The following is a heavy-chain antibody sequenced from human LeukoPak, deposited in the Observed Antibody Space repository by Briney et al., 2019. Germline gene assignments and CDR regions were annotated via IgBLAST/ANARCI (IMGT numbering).Heavy chain of an antibody. V-gene: IGHV1-46*02. Sequence: ASVTVSCKASGYTFNNYYMYWVRQAPGQGLEWMGMINPSGGGTSYAQKFQGRVTMTRDTSTRTVYMEVSSLKPEDTAVYYCARGVMVAGHKLFDYWGQGTLVTVSS. J-gene: IGHJ4*02. CDR1: GYTFNNYY. CDR2: INPSGGGT. D-gene: IGHD6-19*01. CDR3: ARGVMVAGHKLFDY.